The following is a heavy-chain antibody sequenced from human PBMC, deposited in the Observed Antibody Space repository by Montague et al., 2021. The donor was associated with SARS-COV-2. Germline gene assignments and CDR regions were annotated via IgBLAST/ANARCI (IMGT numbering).Heavy chain of an antibody. D-gene: IGHD6-6*01. J-gene: IGHJ4*02. CDR1: GGPITGFS. CDR3: ARTPTRPLSLDS. CDR2: VTTSGTT. Sequence: SETRSLTCAVSGGPITGFSWSWVRQPAGKGLEWIGRVTTSGTTNXSPSLGSRVTMSVDTSKNQFSLNLNSVTAADTAIYYCARTPTRPLSLDSWGQGTLVTVSS. V-gene: IGHV4-4*07.